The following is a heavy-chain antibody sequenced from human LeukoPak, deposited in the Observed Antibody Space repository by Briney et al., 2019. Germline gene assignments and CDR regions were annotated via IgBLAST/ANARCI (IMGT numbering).Heavy chain of an antibody. V-gene: IGHV3-66*01. D-gene: IGHD5-12*01. J-gene: IGHJ4*02. CDR1: GFTVSSNY. CDR3: ARDVGGYLTYYFDY. CDR2: IYSGGST. Sequence: GGSLRLSCAASGFTVSSNYMSWVRQAPGKGLEWVSVIYSGGSTYYADSVKGRFTISRDNAKNSLYLQMNSLRAEDTAVYYCARDVGGYLTYYFDYWGQGTLVTVSS.